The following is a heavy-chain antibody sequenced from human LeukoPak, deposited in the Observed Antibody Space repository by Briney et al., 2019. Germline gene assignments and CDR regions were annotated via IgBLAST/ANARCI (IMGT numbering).Heavy chain of an antibody. Sequence: GRSLRLSCAASGFTFSSYGMHWVRQAPGKGLEWVAVISYDGSNKYYADSVKGRFTISRDNSKNTLYLQMNSLRAEDTAVYYCAKKPGIAAAGTNWFDPWGQGTLVTVSS. CDR2: ISYDGSNK. CDR3: AKKPGIAAAGTNWFDP. CDR1: GFTFSSYG. V-gene: IGHV3-30*18. J-gene: IGHJ5*02. D-gene: IGHD6-13*01.